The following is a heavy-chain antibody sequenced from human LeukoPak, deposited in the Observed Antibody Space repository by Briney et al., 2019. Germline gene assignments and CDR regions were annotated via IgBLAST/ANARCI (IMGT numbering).Heavy chain of an antibody. CDR1: GGTFSSYA. CDR3: ARVIRAAAGKGYFDY. V-gene: IGHV1-2*02. J-gene: IGHJ4*02. D-gene: IGHD6-13*01. Sequence: AASVKVSCKASGGTFSSYAISWVRQAPGQGLEWMGWINPNNGGTNYAQKFQGRVTMTRDTSISTAYMELNRLTSDDTAIYYCARVIRAAAGKGYFDYWGQGALVTVSS. CDR2: INPNNGGT.